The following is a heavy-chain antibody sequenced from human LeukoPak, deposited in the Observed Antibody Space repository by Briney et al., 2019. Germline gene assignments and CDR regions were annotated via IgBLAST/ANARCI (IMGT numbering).Heavy chain of an antibody. J-gene: IGHJ4*02. V-gene: IGHV3-21*01. CDR2: TSSSSSYI. Sequence: GGSLRLSCAASGFTFSSYSMNWVRQAPGKGLEWVSSTSSSSSYIYYADSVKGRFTISRDNAKNSLYLQMNSLRAEDTAVYYCARDPLTRPFDYWGQGTLVTVSS. CDR1: GFTFSSYS. CDR3: ARDPLTRPFDY.